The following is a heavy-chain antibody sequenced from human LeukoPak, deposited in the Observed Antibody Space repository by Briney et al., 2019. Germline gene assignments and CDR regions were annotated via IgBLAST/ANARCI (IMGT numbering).Heavy chain of an antibody. D-gene: IGHD6-19*01. J-gene: IGHJ5*02. Sequence: GGSLRLSCAASGFTFRSYATSWVRQAPGKGLEWVSVIYTSGSTHYADSVKGRFTISRDNSKNTLFLQMNSLRVEDTAVYYCARDVFDSSGWYYRWFDPWRQGTLVTVSS. CDR3: ARDVFDSSGWYYRWFDP. V-gene: IGHV3-53*01. CDR1: GFTFRSYA. CDR2: IYTSGST.